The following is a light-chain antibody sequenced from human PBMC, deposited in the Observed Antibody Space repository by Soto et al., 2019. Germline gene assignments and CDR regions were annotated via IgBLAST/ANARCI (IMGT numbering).Light chain of an antibody. CDR3: QQYNVWPLT. CDR1: QSVSSN. Sequence: EIVLTQSPGTLSLSPGERVTLSCRASQSVSSNYLAWYQQKPGQTPKLLIYVASTRATGIPARFSGSGSGTEFTLTISSLQSEDFAVYYCQQYNVWPLTFGGGTKVEFK. J-gene: IGKJ4*01. CDR2: VAS. V-gene: IGKV3-15*01.